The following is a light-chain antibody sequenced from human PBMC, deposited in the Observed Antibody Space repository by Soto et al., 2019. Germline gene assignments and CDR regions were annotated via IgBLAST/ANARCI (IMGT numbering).Light chain of an antibody. V-gene: IGLV2-14*01. CDR2: EVT. CDR1: SGDIGSYNR. CDR3: RSYTNINTRACV. Sequence: QSALTQPASVSGSPGQSITISCTGTSGDIGSYNRVSWYQQHPGKAPKLIIYEVTDRPSGVSNRFSGSKSGNTASLTISGLQAEDEAEYYCRSYTNINTRACVFGTGPKVAVL. J-gene: IGLJ1*01.